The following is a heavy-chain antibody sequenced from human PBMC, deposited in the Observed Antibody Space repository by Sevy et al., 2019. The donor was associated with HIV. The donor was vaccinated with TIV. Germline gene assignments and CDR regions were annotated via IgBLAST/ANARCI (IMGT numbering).Heavy chain of an antibody. V-gene: IGHV1-18*01. J-gene: IGHJ4*02. Sequence: ASVKVSCKASGYTFTSYGISWVRQAPGQGLEWMGWISAYNGNTNYAQKLQGRVTMTTDTSTSTAYMELRSLGSDATAVYYCAGGGPGYSSSFFWGQGTLVTVSS. D-gene: IGHD6-13*01. CDR1: GYTFTSYG. CDR2: ISAYNGNT. CDR3: AGGGPGYSSSFF.